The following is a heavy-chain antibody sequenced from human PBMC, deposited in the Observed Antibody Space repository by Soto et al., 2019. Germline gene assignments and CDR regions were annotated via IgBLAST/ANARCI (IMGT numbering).Heavy chain of an antibody. CDR3: ASAGSYYGMDV. J-gene: IGHJ6*02. V-gene: IGHV1-69*13. Sequence: PSVKVSCKASGGTLSINVISWVRQAPGQGLEWMGGIIPIFGTTNYAQKFQGRVTTTADEFTNTAYMELSRLRSEDTAVYYCASAGSYYGMDVWGQGTTVTVSS. CDR1: GGTLSINV. CDR2: IIPIFGTT. D-gene: IGHD3-10*01.